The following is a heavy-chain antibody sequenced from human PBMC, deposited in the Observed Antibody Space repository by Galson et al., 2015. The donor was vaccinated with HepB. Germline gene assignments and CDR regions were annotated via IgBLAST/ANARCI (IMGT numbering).Heavy chain of an antibody. V-gene: IGHV3-73*01. CDR1: GAIFSGSA. CDR2: IRPKEHFYAT. CDR3: IRHVEYYRPY. Sequence: SLRLSCAASGAIFSGSAIHWVRQAPGKGLERVGHIRPKEHFYATSYSASVGGRFTISRDDSKNTAFLHMNSLRVEDTAVYYYIRHVEYYRPYWGQGSLVTVAS. D-gene: IGHD2/OR15-2a*01. J-gene: IGHJ4*02.